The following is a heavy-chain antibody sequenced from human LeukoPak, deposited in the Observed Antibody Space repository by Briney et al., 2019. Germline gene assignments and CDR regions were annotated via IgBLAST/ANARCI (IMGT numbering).Heavy chain of an antibody. J-gene: IGHJ6*03. Sequence: GGSLRLSCAASGFTFSNAWMSWVRQASGKGLEWVGRIKSKTDGGTTDYAAPVKGRFTISRDDSKNTLYLQMNSLKTEDTAVYYCTPGSSGYDWAPPGYYHHMGVWGKRNTVNGSS. CDR3: TPGSSGYDWAPPGYYHHMGV. CDR2: IKSKTDGGTT. V-gene: IGHV3-15*01. D-gene: IGHD5-12*01. CDR1: GFTFSNAW.